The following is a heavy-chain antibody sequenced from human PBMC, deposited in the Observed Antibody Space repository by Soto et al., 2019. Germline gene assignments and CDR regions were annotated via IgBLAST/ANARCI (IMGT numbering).Heavy chain of an antibody. V-gene: IGHV1-69*06. CDR1: GGTFSSYA. J-gene: IGHJ6*02. Sequence: SVKVSCKASGGTFSSYAISWVRQAPRQGLEWMGGISPIFGTANYAQKFQGRVTITPDKSTSTAYMELNSLRSEDTAAYYWARSRVGATSFYYYYGMDVRGQGTTVTVSS. CDR2: ISPIFGTA. D-gene: IGHD1-26*01. CDR3: ARSRVGATSFYYYYGMDV.